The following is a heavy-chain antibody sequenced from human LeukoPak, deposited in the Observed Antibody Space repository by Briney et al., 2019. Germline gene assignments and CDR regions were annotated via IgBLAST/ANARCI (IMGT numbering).Heavy chain of an antibody. D-gene: IGHD1-26*01. CDR3: ARGLAWELGDY. V-gene: IGHV1-18*01. J-gene: IGHJ4*02. CDR1: GYTFTTFG. CDR2: ISGYNGNT. Sequence: GASVKVSCKASGYTFTTFGINWVRQAPGQGLEWMGWISGYNGNTNYAQKLQGRVTMTTDTSTSTAYMELRSLRADDTAVYYCARGLAWELGDYWGQXTLVTVSS.